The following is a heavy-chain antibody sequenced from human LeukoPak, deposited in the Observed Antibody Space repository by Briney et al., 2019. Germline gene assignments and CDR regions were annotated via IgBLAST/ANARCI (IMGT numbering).Heavy chain of an antibody. CDR2: ISSSSSYM. V-gene: IGHV3-21*01. Sequence: KPGGSLRLSCAASGFTFSSYSTNWVRQAPGKGLEWVSSISSSSSYMYYADSVKGRFTISRDNAKNSLYLQMNSLRAEDTAVYYCARDRVTGLRFLEWLSNDAFDIWGQGTMVTVSS. D-gene: IGHD3-3*01. CDR1: GFTFSSYS. J-gene: IGHJ3*02. CDR3: ARDRVTGLRFLEWLSNDAFDI.